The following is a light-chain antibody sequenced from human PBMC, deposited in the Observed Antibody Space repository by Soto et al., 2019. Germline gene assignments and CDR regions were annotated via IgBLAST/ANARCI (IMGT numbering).Light chain of an antibody. CDR3: QQYYSYPPT. J-gene: IGKJ4*01. V-gene: IGKV1-8*01. Sequence: IQISQSPSSLSASVGDRVTITCRASQVISNYLAWYQQKPGKVPKLLIYAASTLQSGVPSRFSGSGSGTDFTLSISCLQSEDFATYYCQQYYSYPPTFGGGTKVDIK. CDR2: AAS. CDR1: QVISNY.